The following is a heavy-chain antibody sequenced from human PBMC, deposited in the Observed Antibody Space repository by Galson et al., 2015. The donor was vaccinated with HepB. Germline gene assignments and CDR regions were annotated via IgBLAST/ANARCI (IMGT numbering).Heavy chain of an antibody. CDR2: ASKTVPTT. D-gene: IGHD3-3*02. Sequence: SLRLSYAASGFTFSNYGMSWVRQAPGKGLEWVSTASKTVPTTYYADSVRGRFTISRDNSRNIVYLQMNSLRDEDTAVYYCAKRDTISQYFFDCWGQGILVTVSS. CDR3: AKRDTISQYFFDC. CDR1: GFTFSNYG. V-gene: IGHV3-23*01. J-gene: IGHJ4*02.